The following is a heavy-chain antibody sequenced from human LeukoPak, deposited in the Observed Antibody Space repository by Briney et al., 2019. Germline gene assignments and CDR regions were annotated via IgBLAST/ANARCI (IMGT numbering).Heavy chain of an antibody. J-gene: IGHJ3*02. CDR3: ARLSDSSTYGAFDI. CDR2: LYSGGSA. V-gene: IGHV3-66*02. D-gene: IGHD3-22*01. CDR1: GFTVITNY. Sequence: PGGSLRLSCAASGFTVITNYMGWVRQAPGKGLEWVSLLYSGGSAFYPDSVMGRFTISRDNSQNTLYLQMDSLRSEDTAVYYCARLSDSSTYGAFDIWGHGTMVTVSS.